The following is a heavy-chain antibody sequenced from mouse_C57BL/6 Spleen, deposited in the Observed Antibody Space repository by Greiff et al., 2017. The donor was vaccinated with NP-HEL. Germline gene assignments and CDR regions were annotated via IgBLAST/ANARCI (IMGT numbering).Heavy chain of an antibody. CDR1: GFTFSSYA. Sequence: EVMLVESGEGLVKPGGSLKLSCAASGFTFSSYAMSWVRQTPEKRLEWVAYISSGGDYIYYADTVKGRFTISRDNARNTLYLQMSSLKSEDTAMYYCTRDGVTTVVATRYFDVWGTGTTVTVSS. D-gene: IGHD1-1*01. V-gene: IGHV5-9-1*02. CDR2: ISSGGDYI. J-gene: IGHJ1*03. CDR3: TRDGVTTVVATRYFDV.